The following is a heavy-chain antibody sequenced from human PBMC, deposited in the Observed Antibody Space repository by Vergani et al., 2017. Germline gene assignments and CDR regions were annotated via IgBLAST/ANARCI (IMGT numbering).Heavy chain of an antibody. J-gene: IGHJ3*02. D-gene: IGHD6-19*01. CDR1: GGSISSGSYY. V-gene: IGHV4-61*02. Sequence: QVQLQESGPGLVKPSQTLSLTCTVSGGSISSGSYYWSWIRQPAGKGLEWIGRIYTSGSTNYNPSLKSRVTISVDTSKNHFSLKLSSVTAADTAVYYCASDGSGWYENAFDIWGQGTMVTVSS. CDR3: ASDGSGWYENAFDI. CDR2: IYTSGST.